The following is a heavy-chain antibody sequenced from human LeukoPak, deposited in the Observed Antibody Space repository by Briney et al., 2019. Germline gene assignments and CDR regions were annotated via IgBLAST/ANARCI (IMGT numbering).Heavy chain of an antibody. Sequence: GGSLRLSCAASGFTFSSYWMSWVRQAPGKGLEWVANIKQDGSEKYYVDSVRGRFTISRDYAKNSLYLQMNSLRAEDTAVYYCAREAVRGVIISYFDYWGQGTLVTVSS. V-gene: IGHV3-7*01. CDR1: GFTFSSYW. J-gene: IGHJ4*02. CDR2: IKQDGSEK. CDR3: AREAVRGVIISYFDY. D-gene: IGHD3-10*01.